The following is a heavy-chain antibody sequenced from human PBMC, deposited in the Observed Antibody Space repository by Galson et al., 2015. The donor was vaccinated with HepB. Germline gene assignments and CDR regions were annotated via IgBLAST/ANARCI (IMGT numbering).Heavy chain of an antibody. J-gene: IGHJ4*02. CDR3: ARGATVWGEFGYFDF. Sequence: SVKVSCKASGGTFSNSVISWVRQAPGQGLEWMGGIIPILGTPDYAQKFQGRVTITAHEATSMAYMELSSLTSADTAVYYCARGATVWGEFGYFDFWGQGTLLTVSS. D-gene: IGHD3-16*01. V-gene: IGHV1-69*13. CDR1: GGTFSNSV. CDR2: IIPILGTP.